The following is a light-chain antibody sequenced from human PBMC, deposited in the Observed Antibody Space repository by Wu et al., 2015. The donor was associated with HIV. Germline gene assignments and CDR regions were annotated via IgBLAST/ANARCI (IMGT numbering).Light chain of an antibody. Sequence: EIVMTQSPATLSVSPGERATLSCRASQSVSSNLAWYQQKPGQAPRLLIYGASDQGPLVLPARFRWQVGLGQSSLSPSAACSLKILQFYYCQQYNNWLPWTFGQGTKVEIK. CDR1: QSVSSN. CDR3: QQYNNWLPWT. CDR2: GAS. V-gene: IGKV3-15*01. J-gene: IGKJ1*01.